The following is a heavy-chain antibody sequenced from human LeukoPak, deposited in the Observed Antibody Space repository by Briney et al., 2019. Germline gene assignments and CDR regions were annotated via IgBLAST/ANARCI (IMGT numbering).Heavy chain of an antibody. CDR1: GFTFSSYS. V-gene: IGHV3-7*04. Sequence: GGSLRLSCAASGFTFSSYSMNWVRQAPGKGLEWVANIKQDGNEKYYVDSVKGRFTISRDNAKNSLYLQMNSLRAEDTAVYYCAREYYYGSGSYYNGYWGQGTLVTVSS. CDR3: AREYYYGSGSYYNGY. CDR2: IKQDGNEK. J-gene: IGHJ4*02. D-gene: IGHD3-10*01.